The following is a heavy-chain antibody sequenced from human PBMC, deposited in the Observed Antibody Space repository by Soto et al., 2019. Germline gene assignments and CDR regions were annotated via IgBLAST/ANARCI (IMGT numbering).Heavy chain of an antibody. CDR1: GYSFATSG. J-gene: IGHJ4*02. Sequence: QVELVQSGTEVKKPGASMKVSCNASGYSFATSGISWVRQAPGQGLEWMGWISAYNGNTNYDQKLQDRIIMTTDTSTSTAYLELRSLRSDDTAVYYCARAGQYYDSSGYADWGQGPLVTVSS. CDR3: ARAGQYYDSSGYAD. D-gene: IGHD3-22*01. CDR2: ISAYNGNT. V-gene: IGHV1-18*01.